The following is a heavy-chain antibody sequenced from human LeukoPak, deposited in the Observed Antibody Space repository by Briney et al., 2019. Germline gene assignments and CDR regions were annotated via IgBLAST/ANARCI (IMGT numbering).Heavy chain of an antibody. D-gene: IGHD6-13*01. V-gene: IGHV1-18*01. J-gene: IGHJ5*02. CDR1: GYTFTSYG. CDR2: ISGYNGNT. CDR3: ARGRIAGAEEWFDP. Sequence: ASVKVSCKASGYTFTSYGISWVRQAPGQGLEWMGWISGYNGNTKYAQNLQGRVTLTTDTSTNTAYMELRSLRSDDTAVYYCARGRIAGAEEWFDPWGQGTLVTVSS.